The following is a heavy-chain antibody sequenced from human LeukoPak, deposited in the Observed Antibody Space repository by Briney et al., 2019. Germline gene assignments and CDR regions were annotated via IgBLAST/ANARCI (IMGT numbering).Heavy chain of an antibody. Sequence: ASVKVSCKASGYTFTSYGISWVRQAPGQGLEWMGWISAYNGNTNYAQKLQGRVTMTTDTSTSTAYMELRSLRPDDTAVYYCASTSGVVAGDDAFDIWGQGTMVTVSS. CDR1: GYTFTSYG. CDR3: ASTSGVVAGDDAFDI. CDR2: ISAYNGNT. V-gene: IGHV1-18*01. J-gene: IGHJ3*02. D-gene: IGHD6-19*01.